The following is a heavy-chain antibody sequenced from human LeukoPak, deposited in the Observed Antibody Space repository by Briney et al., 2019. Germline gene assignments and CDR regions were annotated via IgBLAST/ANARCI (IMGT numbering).Heavy chain of an antibody. CDR2: ISFDGNIK. D-gene: IGHD6-13*01. Sequence: GGSLRLSCAASGFTFSGYAMHWVRQAPGKGLEWVAVISFDGNIKYYADSVKGRFTISRDNSKNTLYLQMNSLRAEDTAVYYCAKDLNEQQLASGLFDPWGQGTLVTVSS. CDR3: AKDLNEQQLASGLFDP. V-gene: IGHV3-30-3*01. J-gene: IGHJ5*02. CDR1: GFTFSGYA.